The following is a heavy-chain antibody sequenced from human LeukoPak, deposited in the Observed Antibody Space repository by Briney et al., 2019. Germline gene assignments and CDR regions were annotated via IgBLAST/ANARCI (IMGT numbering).Heavy chain of an antibody. Sequence: SGGSLRLSCAASGFTFTNYAMNWVRQAPGKGLEWVATVSYDGTDTSYADSVKGRFAIFRDNSKNTLYLQMNSLRAEDTAIYYCAGGSSSWYYYWGQGTLVTVSS. CDR3: AGGSSSWYYY. D-gene: IGHD6-13*01. CDR2: VSYDGTDT. J-gene: IGHJ4*02. V-gene: IGHV3-30*09. CDR1: GFTFTNYA.